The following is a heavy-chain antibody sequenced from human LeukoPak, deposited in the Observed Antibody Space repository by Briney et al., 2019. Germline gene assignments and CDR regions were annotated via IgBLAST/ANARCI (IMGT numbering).Heavy chain of an antibody. V-gene: IGHV3-21*01. Sequence: GGSLRLSCAASGFTFSSYSMNWVRQAPGKGLEWVSSISSSSSYIYYADSVKGRFTISRDNAKNSLSLQVNSLSAEDTAVYYCARSRSGYYEDYWGQGTLVTVSS. CDR2: ISSSSSYI. J-gene: IGHJ4*02. CDR3: ARSRSGYYEDY. CDR1: GFTFSSYS. D-gene: IGHD3-22*01.